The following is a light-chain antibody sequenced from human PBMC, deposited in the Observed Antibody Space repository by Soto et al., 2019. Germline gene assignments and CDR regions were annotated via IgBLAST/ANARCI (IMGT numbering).Light chain of an antibody. Sequence: EIVLTQSPGTLYLSPGERATLSCRVSQTVPGNYLAWLQHKPGQAPRLLIYGASSRATGIPDRFSGSGSGTDFTRTIARLEPEDLAVYYCHQYTSPPWTLGQGTKVE. V-gene: IGKV3-20*01. CDR1: QTVPGNY. CDR3: HQYTSPPWT. J-gene: IGKJ1*01. CDR2: GAS.